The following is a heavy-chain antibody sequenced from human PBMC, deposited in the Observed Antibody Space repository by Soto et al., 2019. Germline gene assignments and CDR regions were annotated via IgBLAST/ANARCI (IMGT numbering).Heavy chain of an antibody. CDR2: MYNTGST. V-gene: IGHV4-59*01. CDR1: GGSISGYY. Sequence: QVQLQESGPGLVKPSETLSLTCTVSGGSISGYYWSWIRQPPGKGLEWIGYMYNTGSTVYNPSFNSRATISEDTSKNLFSLKLNSVTAADTAVYYCARDLWGYCGTDCYPLDVWGQGTTVTVSS. J-gene: IGHJ6*02. D-gene: IGHD2-21*02. CDR3: ARDLWGYCGTDCYPLDV.